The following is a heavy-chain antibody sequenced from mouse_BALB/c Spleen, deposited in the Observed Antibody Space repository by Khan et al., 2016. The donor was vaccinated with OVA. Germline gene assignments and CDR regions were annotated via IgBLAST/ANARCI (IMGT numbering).Heavy chain of an antibody. CDR3: ARHEDGNDGCYDYALDY. Sequence: QVQLQQSGAELVKPGASVKLSCKASGYTFTEYIIHWLKQRSGQGLEWIGWFYPGSGSIKFNEKFQDKATLTADNSSSTVYLELSRLTSEDSAVYYCARHEDGNDGCYDYALDYWGQGTSVTVSS. J-gene: IGHJ4*01. CDR2: FYPGSGSI. D-gene: IGHD2-3*01. CDR1: GYTFTEYI. V-gene: IGHV1-62-2*01.